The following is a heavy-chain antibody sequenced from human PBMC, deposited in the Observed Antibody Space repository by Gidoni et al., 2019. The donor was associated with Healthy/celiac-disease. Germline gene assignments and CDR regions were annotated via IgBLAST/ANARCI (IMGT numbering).Heavy chain of an antibody. CDR2: IYYSGST. CDR3: ARHNIVVVPAAIGGEFDY. CDR1: GGSISSSSYY. V-gene: IGHV4-39*01. J-gene: IGHJ4*02. Sequence: QLQLQESGPGLVKPSETLSLTCTVSGGSISSSSYYWGWIRQPPGKGLEWIGSIYYSGSTYYNPSLKSRVPISVDTSKNQFSLKLSSVTAADTAVYYCARHNIVVVPAAIGGEFDYWGQGTLVTVSS. D-gene: IGHD2-2*01.